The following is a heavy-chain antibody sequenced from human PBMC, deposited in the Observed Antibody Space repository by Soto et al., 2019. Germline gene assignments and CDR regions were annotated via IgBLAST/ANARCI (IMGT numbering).Heavy chain of an antibody. CDR3: ARGKWLRSSFDY. J-gene: IGHJ4*02. V-gene: IGHV4-34*01. CDR1: GGSFSGYY. Sequence: SETLSITCAVYGGSFSGYYWSWIRQPPGKGLEWIGEINHSGSTNYNPSPKSRVTISVDTSKNQFSLKLSSVTAADTAVYYCARGKWLRSSFDYWGQGTLVTVSS. CDR2: INHSGST. D-gene: IGHD5-12*01.